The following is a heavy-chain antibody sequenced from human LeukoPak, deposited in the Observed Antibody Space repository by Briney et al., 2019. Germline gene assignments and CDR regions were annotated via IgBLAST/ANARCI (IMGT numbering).Heavy chain of an antibody. D-gene: IGHD3-3*01. Sequence: PGASLRLSCAASGFTFNRYSMNWVRQAPGKGLEWISYISSSGTTIYYADSVQGRFIISRDNARNSLYLQTNSLRAEDTAVYYCARVGYSDFWSGYYWDYWGQGTLATVSS. CDR2: ISSSGTTI. J-gene: IGHJ4*02. CDR1: GFTFNRYS. CDR3: ARVGYSDFWSGYYWDY. V-gene: IGHV3-48*01.